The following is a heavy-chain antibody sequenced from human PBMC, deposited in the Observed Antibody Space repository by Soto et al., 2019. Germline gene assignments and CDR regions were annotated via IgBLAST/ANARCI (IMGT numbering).Heavy chain of an antibody. Sequence: SETLSLTCTVSGGSISSYYWSWIRQPPGKGLEWIGYIYYSGSTNYNPSLKSRVTISVDTSKNQFSLKLSSVTASDTVVFYCARVENDFPPGYFDXWGQGTLVTVSS. V-gene: IGHV4-59*01. CDR2: IYYSGST. CDR3: ARVENDFPPGYFDX. CDR1: GGSISSYY. D-gene: IGHD3-3*01. J-gene: IGHJ4*02.